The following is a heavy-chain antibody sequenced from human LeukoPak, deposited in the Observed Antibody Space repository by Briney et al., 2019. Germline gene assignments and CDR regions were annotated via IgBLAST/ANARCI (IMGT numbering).Heavy chain of an antibody. Sequence: PSETLSLTCAVSGYSISSGYYWGWIRQPPGKGLEWSGSIYHSGSTYYNPSLKSRVTISVDTSKNQFSLKLSSVTAADTAVYYCARRSVLCPNYYMDVWGKGTTVTVSS. J-gene: IGHJ6*03. D-gene: IGHD2-21*01. CDR1: GYSISSGYY. CDR2: IYHSGST. CDR3: ARRSVLCPNYYMDV. V-gene: IGHV4-38-2*01.